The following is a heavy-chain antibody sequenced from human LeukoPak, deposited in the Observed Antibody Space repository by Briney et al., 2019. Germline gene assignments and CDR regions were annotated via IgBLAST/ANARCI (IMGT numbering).Heavy chain of an antibody. CDR3: ARDLASYYDILTGYHTRSFDH. Sequence: ASVKVSGKASGYTLTGYYMTWVRQAPGQGLEWMGWINPTSGGTNYAQKFQGRVTMTTDTSTSTAYMELRSLRSDDTAVYYCARDLASYYDILTGYHTRSFDHWGQGTLVTVSS. V-gene: IGHV1-2*02. CDR1: GYTLTGYY. D-gene: IGHD3-9*01. J-gene: IGHJ4*02. CDR2: INPTSGGT.